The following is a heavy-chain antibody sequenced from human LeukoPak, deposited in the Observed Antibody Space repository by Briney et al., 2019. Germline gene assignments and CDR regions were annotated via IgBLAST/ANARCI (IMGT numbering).Heavy chain of an antibody. CDR3: ARHIGGGIEDMDV. J-gene: IGHJ6*03. V-gene: IGHV4-59*08. CDR2: IYVTGN. CDR1: GGSIVTYY. Sequence: SETLSHTCTVSGGSIVTYYWSWVRQSPGKGLEWIGYIYVTGNRYNPYLQSRVTISVDTSRNQFFLKMSSVTAADTAVYSCARHIGGGIEDMDVWGKGTKVTVSS. D-gene: IGHD3-16*02.